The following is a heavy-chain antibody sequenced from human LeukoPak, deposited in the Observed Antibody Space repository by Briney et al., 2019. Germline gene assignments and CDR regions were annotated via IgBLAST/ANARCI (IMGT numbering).Heavy chain of an antibody. J-gene: IGHJ4*02. V-gene: IGHV3-48*03. Sequence: GGSLRVSCAASGFTFSSYEMNWVRQAPGKGLEWVSYISSSGSTIYYADSVKGRFTISRDNAKNSLYLQMNSLRAEDTAVYYCARDSYYYDSSGYYYDYWGQGTLVTVSS. CDR1: GFTFSSYE. D-gene: IGHD3-22*01. CDR2: ISSSGSTI. CDR3: ARDSYYYDSSGYYYDY.